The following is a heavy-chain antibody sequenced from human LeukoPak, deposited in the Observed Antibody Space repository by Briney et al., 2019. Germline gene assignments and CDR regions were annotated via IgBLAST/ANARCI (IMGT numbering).Heavy chain of an antibody. V-gene: IGHV1-18*01. CDR3: ARGRLRSTPDY. D-gene: IGHD5-12*01. J-gene: IGHJ4*02. CDR1: GYTFTSYG. Sequence: ASVKVSCKASGYTFTSYGISWVRQAPGQGLEWMGWISAYNGNTNYAQKFQGRVTMTRDTSISTAYMELSRLRSDDTAVYYCARGRLRSTPDYWGQGTLVTVSS. CDR2: ISAYNGNT.